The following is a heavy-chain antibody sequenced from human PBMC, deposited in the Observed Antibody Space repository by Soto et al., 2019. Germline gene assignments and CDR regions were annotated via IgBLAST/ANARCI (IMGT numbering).Heavy chain of an antibody. CDR3: ARDNGWGTIPNWFDP. J-gene: IGHJ5*02. V-gene: IGHV1-69*04. CDR2: IIPILGIA. CDR1: GGTFSSYT. Sequence: SVKVSCKASGGTFSSYTISWVRQAPGQGLEWMGRIIPILGIANYAQKFQGRVTITADKSTSTAYMELSSLRSEDTAVYYCARDNGWGTIPNWFDPWGQGTLVTVSS. D-gene: IGHD3-10*01.